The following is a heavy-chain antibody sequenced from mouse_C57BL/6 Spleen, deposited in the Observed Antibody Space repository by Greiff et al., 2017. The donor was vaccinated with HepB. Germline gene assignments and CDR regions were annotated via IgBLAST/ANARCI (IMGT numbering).Heavy chain of an antibody. CDR1: GFTFSSYA. CDR2: ISDGGSYT. V-gene: IGHV5-4*03. D-gene: IGHD3-3*01. Sequence: EVKLMESGGGLVKPGGSLKLSCAASGFTFSSYAMSWVRQTPEKRLEWVATISDGGSYTYYPDNVKGRFTISRDNAKNNLYLQMSHLKSEDTAMYYCARGGDNDYFDYWGQGTTLTVSS. J-gene: IGHJ2*01. CDR3: ARGGDNDYFDY.